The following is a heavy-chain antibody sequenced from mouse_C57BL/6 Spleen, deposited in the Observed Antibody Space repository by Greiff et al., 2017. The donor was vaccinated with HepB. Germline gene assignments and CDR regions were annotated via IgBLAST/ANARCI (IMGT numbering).Heavy chain of an antibody. D-gene: IGHD2-4*01. CDR3: ARSFYDYVFAY. J-gene: IGHJ3*01. CDR1: GYSFTGYY. Sequence: VQLQQSGPELVKPGASVKISCKASGYSFTGYYMNWVKQSPEKSLEWIGEINPSTGGTTYNQKFKAKATLTVDKSSSTAYMQLKSLTSEDSAVYYCARSFYDYVFAYWGQGTLVTVSA. CDR2: INPSTGGT. V-gene: IGHV1-42*01.